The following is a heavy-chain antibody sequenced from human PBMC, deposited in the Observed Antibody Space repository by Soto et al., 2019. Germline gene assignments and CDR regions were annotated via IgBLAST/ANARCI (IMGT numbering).Heavy chain of an antibody. Sequence: PGGSLRLSCAASGFTFSSYAMSWVRQAPGKGLEWVSAISGSGGSTYYADSVKGRFTISRDNSKNTLYLQMNSLRAEDTAVYYCAKGWAVATIHYYYYMDVWAKGNTVTVSS. J-gene: IGHJ6*03. CDR2: ISGSGGST. D-gene: IGHD5-12*01. CDR1: GFTFSSYA. CDR3: AKGWAVATIHYYYYMDV. V-gene: IGHV3-23*01.